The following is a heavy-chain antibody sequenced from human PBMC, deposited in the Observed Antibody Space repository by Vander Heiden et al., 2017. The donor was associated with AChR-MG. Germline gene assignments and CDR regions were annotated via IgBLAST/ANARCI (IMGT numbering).Heavy chain of an antibody. CDR2: IKQDGSEK. V-gene: IGHV3-7*01. D-gene: IGHD3-3*01. CDR3: ARDGTAPYYDFWSGYYYMDV. Sequence: EVQLVESGGGLVQPGGSLRLSCAASGFTFSSYWMSGVRQAPGKGLEWVANIKQDGSEKYYVDSVKGRFTISRDNAKNSLYLQMNSLRAEDTAVYYCARDGTAPYYDFWSGYYYMDVWGKGTTVTVSS. CDR1: GFTFSSYW. J-gene: IGHJ6*03.